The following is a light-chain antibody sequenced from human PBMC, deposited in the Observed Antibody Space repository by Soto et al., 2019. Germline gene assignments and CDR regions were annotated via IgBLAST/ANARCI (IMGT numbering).Light chain of an antibody. V-gene: IGLV2-14*01. Sequence: QSVLTQPASVSGSPGQSITISCTGTSSYVGGSDYISWYQHHPGKAPKLMISEVSNRPSGVSNRFSGSKSGDTASLTISGLQDEDEADYYCSSYAGNNIYVFGAGTKVPAL. CDR2: EVS. CDR3: SSYAGNNIYV. J-gene: IGLJ1*01. CDR1: SSYVGGSDY.